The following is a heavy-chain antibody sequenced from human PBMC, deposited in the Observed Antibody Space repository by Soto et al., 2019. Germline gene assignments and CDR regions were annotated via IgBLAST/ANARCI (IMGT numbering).Heavy chain of an antibody. V-gene: IGHV4-31*03. CDR1: GGSISSGGYY. CDR2: IYYSGIM. CDR3: ARDMFKVGYGGNAGYFDP. Sequence: SETLSLTCTVSGGSISSGGYYWSWIRQHPGKGLEWIGYIYYSGIMYYNPSLKSRLTLSVDTSKNQFSLKLSSVTAADTAVYYCARDMFKVGYGGNAGYFDPWGRGTLVTVSS. D-gene: IGHD4-17*01. J-gene: IGHJ2*01.